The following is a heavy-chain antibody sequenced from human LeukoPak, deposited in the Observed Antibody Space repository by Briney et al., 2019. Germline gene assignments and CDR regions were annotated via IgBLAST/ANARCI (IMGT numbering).Heavy chain of an antibody. J-gene: IGHJ3*02. V-gene: IGHV4-31*03. CDR2: IYHSGKP. CDR3: ARVTLTSSAAIDI. Sequence: SETLSLTCTVSGGSISSDDYYWSWIRQHPGKGLEWIGYIYHSGKPYYNPSLKSRIIMSIDTSENQFSLKLSSVTAADTAMYYCARVTLTSSAAIDIWGQGTVVTVSS. D-gene: IGHD1-14*01. CDR1: GGSISSDDYY.